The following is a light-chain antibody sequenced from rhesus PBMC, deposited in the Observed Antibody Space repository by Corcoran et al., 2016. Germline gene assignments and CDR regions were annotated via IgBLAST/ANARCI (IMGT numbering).Light chain of an antibody. J-gene: IGLJ1*01. CDR2: EVS. CDR1: SSDIGGYKY. Sequence: QAALTQPRSVSGSPGQPVTISCTGTSSDIGGYKYVSWYQQHPGTAPKLKIYEVSKRHSGVSDRFSGSKSGNTASLTISGLQAEDEADYYCSSYAGSNTFIFGAGTRLTVL. CDR3: SSYAGSNTFI. V-gene: IGLV2-32*02.